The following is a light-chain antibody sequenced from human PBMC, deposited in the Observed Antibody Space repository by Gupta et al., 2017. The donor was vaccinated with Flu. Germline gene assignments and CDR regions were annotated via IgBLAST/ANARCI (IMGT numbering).Light chain of an antibody. V-gene: IGKV3-15*01. J-gene: IGKJ1*01. CDR2: GAS. Sequence: EIVMTQSPGTLSVSPGERATLSCRASQSVSRNLAWYQQKPGQAPRLLIYGASNRATDIPARLSGSGSGTDFTLTISSLQSEDFAVYYCQQYNSGPLTFGQGTKVDIK. CDR3: QQYNSGPLT. CDR1: QSVSRN.